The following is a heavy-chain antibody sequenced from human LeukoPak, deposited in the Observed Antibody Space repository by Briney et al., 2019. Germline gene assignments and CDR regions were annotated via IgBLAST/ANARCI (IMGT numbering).Heavy chain of an antibody. V-gene: IGHV3-21*01. CDR3: AKDRLDIVVAWYFDP. D-gene: IGHD2-2*03. CDR1: GFTFSNYA. Sequence: PGGSLRLSCAASGFTFSNYAMIWVRQAPGKGLEWVSSISSSSSYIYYADSVKGRFTISRDNSKNTLYLQMNSLRAEDTAVYYCAKDRLDIVVAWYFDPWGRGTLVTVSS. J-gene: IGHJ2*01. CDR2: ISSSSSYI.